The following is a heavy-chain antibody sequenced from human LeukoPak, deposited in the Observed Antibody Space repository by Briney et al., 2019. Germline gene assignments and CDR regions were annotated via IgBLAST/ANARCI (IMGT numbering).Heavy chain of an antibody. CDR3: ARVPMVRGVDYYGMDV. V-gene: IGHV5-51*01. D-gene: IGHD3-10*01. J-gene: IGHJ6*02. CDR2: INPGDSDT. Sequence: GESLQISCKGSGYSFTNYWIGWVRQMPGKGLEWMGIINPGDSDTRYSPSLQGQVTISADKSISTAYLQWSSLKASDTAMYYCARVPMVRGVDYYGMDVWGQGTTVTVSS. CDR1: GYSFTNYW.